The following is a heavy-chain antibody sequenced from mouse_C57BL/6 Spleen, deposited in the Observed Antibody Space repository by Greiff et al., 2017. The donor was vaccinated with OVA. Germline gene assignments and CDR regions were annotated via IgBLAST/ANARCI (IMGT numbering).Heavy chain of an antibody. CDR2: ISDGGSYT. Sequence: EVMLVESGGGLVKPGGSLKLSCAASGFTFSSYAMSWVRQTPEKRLEWVATISDGGSYTYYPDNVKGRFTISRDNAKNNLYLQMSHLKSEDTAMYYCARDETTVVEGAMDYWGQGTSVTVSS. J-gene: IGHJ4*01. V-gene: IGHV5-4*01. CDR1: GFTFSSYA. CDR3: ARDETTVVEGAMDY. D-gene: IGHD1-1*01.